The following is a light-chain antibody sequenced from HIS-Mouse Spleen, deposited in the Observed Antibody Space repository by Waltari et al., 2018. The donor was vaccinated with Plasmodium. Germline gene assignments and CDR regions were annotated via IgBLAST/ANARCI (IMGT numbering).Light chain of an antibody. CDR2: GAS. Sequence: IVLTQSPGTMPSSPAGGTTLPSWTSRRGGSSYLAWYQQKPGQAPRLLIYGASTRATGIPDRFSGSGSGTDFTLTISRLESEDFAVYYCQQYGSSPYTFGHGTKLEIK. CDR1: RRGGSSY. J-gene: IGKJ2*01. CDR3: QQYGSSPYT. V-gene: IGKV3-20*01.